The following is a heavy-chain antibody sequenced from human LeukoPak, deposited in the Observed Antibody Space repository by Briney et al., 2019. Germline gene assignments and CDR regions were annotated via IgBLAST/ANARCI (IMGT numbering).Heavy chain of an antibody. CDR3: ARANYGGLFDY. Sequence: SVKVSCKASGGTFSSYAISWVRQAPGQGLEWMGRIIPILGIANYAQKFQGRVTITADKSTSTAYMELSSLRSEDTAVYYRARANYGGLFDYWGQGTLVTVSS. V-gene: IGHV1-69*04. J-gene: IGHJ4*02. D-gene: IGHD3-16*01. CDR1: GGTFSSYA. CDR2: IIPILGIA.